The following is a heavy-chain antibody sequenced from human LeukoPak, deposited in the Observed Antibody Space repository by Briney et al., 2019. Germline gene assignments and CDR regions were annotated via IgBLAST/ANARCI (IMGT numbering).Heavy chain of an antibody. D-gene: IGHD3-16*01. V-gene: IGHV3-48*01. J-gene: IGHJ5*02. CDR1: GFTFSSYS. Sequence: PGGSLRLSCAASGFTFSSYSMNWVRQAPGKGLEWVSYISSSSSTIYYADSVKGRFTISRDNAKNSLYLQMNSLRAEDTAVYYCARDGLGGSIWFDPWGQGTLVTVSS. CDR2: ISSSSSTI. CDR3: ARDGLGGSIWFDP.